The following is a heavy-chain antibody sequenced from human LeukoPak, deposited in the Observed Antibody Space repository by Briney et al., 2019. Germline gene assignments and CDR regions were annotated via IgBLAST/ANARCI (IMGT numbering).Heavy chain of an antibody. CDR2: INAGNGNT. J-gene: IGHJ4*02. Sequence: ASVKVSCKASGYTFTTYAMHWVRQAPRQRLEWMGWINAGNGNTKYSQKFQARVTITRDTSASTAYMEMRSLRSEDTAVYYCARDPIGSRWPYYFDYWGQGTLVTVAS. D-gene: IGHD6-13*01. CDR3: ARDPIGSRWPYYFDY. CDR1: GYTFTTYA. V-gene: IGHV1-3*01.